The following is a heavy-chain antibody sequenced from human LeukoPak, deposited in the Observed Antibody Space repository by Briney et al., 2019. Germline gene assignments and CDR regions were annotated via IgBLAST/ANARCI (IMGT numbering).Heavy chain of an antibody. Sequence: GGSLRLSCAASGFTLSNAWMSWVRQAPGKGLEWVGRIKSKADGGTTDYAAPVKGRLTVSRDNSKNTLYLQMNSLRVEDTAVYYCAKATTLANPSAMDVWGKGTTVTVSS. V-gene: IGHV3-15*01. J-gene: IGHJ6*04. CDR1: GFTLSNAW. CDR2: IKSKADGGTT. D-gene: IGHD2-15*01. CDR3: AKATTLANPSAMDV.